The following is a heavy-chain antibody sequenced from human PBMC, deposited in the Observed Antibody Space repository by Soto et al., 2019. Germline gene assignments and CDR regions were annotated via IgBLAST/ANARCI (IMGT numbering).Heavy chain of an antibody. J-gene: IGHJ6*02. CDR1: GYTFTSYG. CDR3: ARDRARQLVLTPNHYYYYGMDV. V-gene: IGHV1-18*01. Sequence: GASVKVSCKASGYTFTSYGISWVRQAPGQGLEWMGWINAYNGNTKYSQKFQGRVTITRDTSASTAYMELSSLRSEDTAVYYCARDRARQLVLTPNHYYYYGMDVWGQGTTVTVSS. CDR2: INAYNGNT. D-gene: IGHD6-13*01.